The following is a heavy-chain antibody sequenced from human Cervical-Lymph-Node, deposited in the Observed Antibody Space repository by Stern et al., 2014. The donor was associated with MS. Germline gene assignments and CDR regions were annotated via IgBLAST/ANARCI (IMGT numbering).Heavy chain of an antibody. CDR3: ARGSDWYPLDY. Sequence: QVQLGESGGGVVQPGGSLRLSCSPSGFAFSTYGMHWVRQAPGKGLEWVGLITFDGDKSYYAVSMKGRFTIARDNTKNTLYLQMKSLRCEGTAVYYCARGSDWYPLDYWGQGTLVTVSS. J-gene: IGHJ4*02. V-gene: IGHV3-30*03. CDR2: ITFDGDKS. D-gene: IGHD6-19*01. CDR1: GFAFSTYG.